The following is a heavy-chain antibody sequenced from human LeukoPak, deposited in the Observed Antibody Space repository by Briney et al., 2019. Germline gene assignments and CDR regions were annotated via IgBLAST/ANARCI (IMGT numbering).Heavy chain of an antibody. CDR1: GFIVSSNY. V-gene: IGHV3-53*01. J-gene: IGHJ4*02. D-gene: IGHD5-12*01. CDR2: IYDGGNT. CDR3: ARAQSRYSGYDSLPFDS. Sequence: GGSLRLSCAASGFIVSSNYMSWVRQAPGKGLDWVSIIYDGGNTYYADSVKGRFTISRDRSKNTLYLQMNSLRAEDTAVYYCARAQSRYSGYDSLPFDSWGQGTLVTVSS.